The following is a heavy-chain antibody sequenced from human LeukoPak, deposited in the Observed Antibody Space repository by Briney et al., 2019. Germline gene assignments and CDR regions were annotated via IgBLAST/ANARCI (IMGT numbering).Heavy chain of an antibody. CDR3: AKGVGTRGPPYRYFDY. D-gene: IGHD1-26*01. CDR2: ISGSGGST. Sequence: GGSLRLSCAASGFTFSSYAMSWVRQAPGKGLEWVSAISGSGGSTYYADSVKGRFTISRDNSKNTLYLQMNSLRAEDTAVYYCAKGVGTRGPPYRYFDYWGQGTLVTVSS. J-gene: IGHJ4*02. CDR1: GFTFSSYA. V-gene: IGHV3-23*01.